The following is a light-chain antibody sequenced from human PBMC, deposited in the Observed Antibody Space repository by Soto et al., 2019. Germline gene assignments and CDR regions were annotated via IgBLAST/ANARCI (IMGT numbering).Light chain of an antibody. J-gene: IGKJ1*01. CDR1: QSVTTQ. V-gene: IGKV3-20*01. CDR2: GAS. CDR3: QQYGGSTRT. Sequence: IVLTQSPGTLSLSPGETATLSCRASQSVTTQLAWYQQKRGRAPRLIIHGASRRATGIPDRISGSGSGTDFTLTISRVEPEDVAVYYCQQYGGSTRTFGQGTKVDSK.